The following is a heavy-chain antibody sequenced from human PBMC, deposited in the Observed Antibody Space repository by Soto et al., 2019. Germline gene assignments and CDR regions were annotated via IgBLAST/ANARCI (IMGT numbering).Heavy chain of an antibody. CDR3: VHRLSDAAWDVGWFDS. D-gene: IGHD1-26*01. CDR1: GFSLTNSGVG. V-gene: IGHV2-5*02. J-gene: IGHJ5*01. CDR2: IYWDNDR. Sequence: QITLKESGPTLVEPTQTLTLTCSFSGFSLTNSGVGVGWFSQAPGKALECLGIIYWDNDRRYKPSLKTRLTNTKVTSKRQVVVSMTYMELVDKGTYYCVHRLSDAAWDVGWFDSWCQGTPVTVS.